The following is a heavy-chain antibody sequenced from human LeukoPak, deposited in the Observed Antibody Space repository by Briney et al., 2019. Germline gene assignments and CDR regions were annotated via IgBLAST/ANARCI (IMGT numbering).Heavy chain of an antibody. J-gene: IGHJ4*02. CDR3: ARLVRGIYDYFDY. Sequence: PSETLSPTCTVSGGSISSNSYYWGWIRQPPGKGLEWVGTVYYTGSTYYNPSLKSRVTISVDTSKNQFSLKLSSVTAADTAVYYCARLVRGIYDYFDYWGQGTLVTVSS. V-gene: IGHV4-39*07. CDR1: GGSISSNSYY. D-gene: IGHD3-10*01. CDR2: VYYTGST.